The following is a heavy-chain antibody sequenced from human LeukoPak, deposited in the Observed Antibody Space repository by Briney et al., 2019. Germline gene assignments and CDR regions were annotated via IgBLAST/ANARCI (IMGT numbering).Heavy chain of an antibody. Sequence: GGSLRLSCAASRFTFSSYWMSWVRQAPGKGREGVANIKQDGSEKYYVDSVKGRFTISRDNAKNSLYLQMNSLRAEDTAVYYCARLTVTTIFRSVIRLFDYWGQGTLVTVSS. CDR2: IKQDGSEK. V-gene: IGHV3-7*01. D-gene: IGHD4-17*01. CDR1: RFTFSSYW. J-gene: IGHJ4*02. CDR3: ARLTVTTIFRSVIRLFDY.